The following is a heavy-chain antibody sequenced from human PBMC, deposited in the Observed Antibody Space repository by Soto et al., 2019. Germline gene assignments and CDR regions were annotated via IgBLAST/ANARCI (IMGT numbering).Heavy chain of an antibody. Sequence: SETLSLTCTVSGGSISSGGYYWSWIRQHPGKGLEWIGYIYYSGSTYYNPSLKSRVTISVDTSKNQFSLKLSSVTAADTAVYYCARSTYYYDSSGYYYSPTFDYWGQGTLVTVSS. V-gene: IGHV4-31*03. D-gene: IGHD3-22*01. CDR2: IYYSGST. J-gene: IGHJ4*02. CDR1: GGSISSGGYY. CDR3: ARSTYYYDSSGYYYSPTFDY.